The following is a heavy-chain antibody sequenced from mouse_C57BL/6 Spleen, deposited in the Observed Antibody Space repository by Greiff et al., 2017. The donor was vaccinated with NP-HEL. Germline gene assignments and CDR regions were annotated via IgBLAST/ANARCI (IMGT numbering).Heavy chain of an antibody. V-gene: IGHV5-17*01. Sequence: DVMLVESGGGLVKPGGSLKLSCAASGFTFSDYGMHWVRQAPEKGLEWVAYISRGSSTIYYADTVKGRFTISRDNAKNTLFLQKTSLRSEDTAMYYCAKRDMDYWGQGTSVTVSS. CDR1: GFTFSDYG. J-gene: IGHJ4*01. CDR3: AKRDMDY. CDR2: ISRGSSTI.